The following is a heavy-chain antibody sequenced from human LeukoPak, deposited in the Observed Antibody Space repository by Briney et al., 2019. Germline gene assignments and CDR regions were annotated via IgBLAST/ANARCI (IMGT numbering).Heavy chain of an antibody. V-gene: IGHV3-20*04. J-gene: IGHJ4*02. CDR3: TRDDYGSGSWNDY. CDR1: GFTFDDYG. Sequence: GGSLRLSCAASGFTFDDYGMSWVRQAPGKGLEWVSGILWSGGSTGYADSVKGRFTISRDNAKNSLYLQMNSLRAEDTALYYCTRDDYGSGSWNDYWGQGTLVTVSS. D-gene: IGHD3-10*01. CDR2: ILWSGGST.